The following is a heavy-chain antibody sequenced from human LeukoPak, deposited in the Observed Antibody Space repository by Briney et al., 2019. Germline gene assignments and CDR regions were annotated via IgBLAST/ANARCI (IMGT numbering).Heavy chain of an antibody. CDR2: IKQDGSEK. V-gene: IGHV3-7*01. CDR1: GFTFSSYW. Sequence: PGGSLRLSCAASGFTFSSYWMSWVRQAPGKGLEWVANIKQDGSEKYYVDSVKGRFTISRDNAKNSLYLQMNSLRAEDTAVYYCARGSFSSWYLFDYWGQGTLVTVSS. J-gene: IGHJ4*02. D-gene: IGHD6-13*01. CDR3: ARGSFSSWYLFDY.